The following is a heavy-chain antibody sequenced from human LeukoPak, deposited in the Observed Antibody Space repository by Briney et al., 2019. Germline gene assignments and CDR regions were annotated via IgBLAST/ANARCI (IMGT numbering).Heavy chain of an antibody. D-gene: IGHD6-19*01. Sequence: GGSLRLSCAASGFTFSSYWMSWVRQAPGKGLEWVANIKQDGSEKYYVDSVRGRFTISRDNAKNSLYLQMNSLGVEDTAVYYCARDTVAAFHYFDYWGQGTLVTVSS. CDR2: IKQDGSEK. CDR1: GFTFSSYW. V-gene: IGHV3-7*01. J-gene: IGHJ4*02. CDR3: ARDTVAAFHYFDY.